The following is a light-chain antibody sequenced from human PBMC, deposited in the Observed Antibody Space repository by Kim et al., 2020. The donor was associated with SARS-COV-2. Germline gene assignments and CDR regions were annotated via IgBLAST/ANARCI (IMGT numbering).Light chain of an antibody. V-gene: IGLV3-19*01. J-gene: IGLJ1*01. CDR3: NSRDSTGKRWV. Sequence: RPGQAPILVIYGRNDRPSGIPDRFSGSSSVNTASLTITGAQAEDEADYYCNSRDSTGKRWVFVTGTKVTVL. CDR2: GRN.